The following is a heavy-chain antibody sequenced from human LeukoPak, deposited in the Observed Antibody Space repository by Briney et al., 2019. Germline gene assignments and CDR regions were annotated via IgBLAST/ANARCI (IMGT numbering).Heavy chain of an antibody. CDR3: AKDGLYYDGSEHVYYFDS. V-gene: IGHV3-23*01. D-gene: IGHD3-22*01. CDR1: GFTFSRSA. J-gene: IGHJ4*02. CDR2: IIYSGGAT. Sequence: LPGGSLRLSCAASGFTFSRSAMTWVRQGPGTGLEFVASIIYSGGATYYADSVKGRFTISRDNSKNTLYLQMNSLRAEDTALYCCAKDGLYYDGSEHVYYFDSWGQGTLVTVSS.